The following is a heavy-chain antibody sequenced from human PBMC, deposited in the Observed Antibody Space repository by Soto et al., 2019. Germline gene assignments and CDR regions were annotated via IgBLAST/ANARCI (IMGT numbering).Heavy chain of an antibody. CDR3: AKDIVVVVAATWVGWFDP. D-gene: IGHD2-15*01. J-gene: IGHJ5*02. CDR1: GGSISSSSYY. Sequence: QLQLRESGPGLVKPSETLSLTCTVSGGSISSSSYYWGWIRQPPGKGLEWIGSIYYSGSTYYNPSLKSRVTISVDTSKNQFSLKLSSVTAADTAVYYCAKDIVVVVAATWVGWFDPWGQGTLVTVSS. CDR2: IYYSGST. V-gene: IGHV4-39*02.